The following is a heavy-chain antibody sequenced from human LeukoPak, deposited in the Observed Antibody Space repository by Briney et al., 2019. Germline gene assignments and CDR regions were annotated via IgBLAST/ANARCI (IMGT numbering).Heavy chain of an antibody. CDR1: GGSISSYY. J-gene: IGHJ3*02. D-gene: IGHD3-10*01. Sequence: SETLSLTCTVSGGSISSYYWSWIRQPTGKGLEWIGYIYYSGSTNYNPSLKSRVTISVDTSKNQFSLKLSSVTAADTAVYYCARLNPRTGDAFDIWGQGTMVTVSS. CDR3: ARLNPRTGDAFDI. CDR2: IYYSGST. V-gene: IGHV4-59*01.